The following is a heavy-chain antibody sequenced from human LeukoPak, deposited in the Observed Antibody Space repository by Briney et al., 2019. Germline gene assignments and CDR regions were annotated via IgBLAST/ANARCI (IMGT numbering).Heavy chain of an antibody. Sequence: GASVMVSCKASGYTFTSYYMHWVRQAPGQGLEWMGIINPSGGSTSYAQEFQGRVTMTRDTSTSTVYMELSSLRSEDTAVYYCARELYDSSGYQARSFDYWGQGTLVTVSS. D-gene: IGHD3-22*01. CDR3: ARELYDSSGYQARSFDY. CDR1: GYTFTSYY. CDR2: INPSGGST. J-gene: IGHJ4*02. V-gene: IGHV1-46*01.